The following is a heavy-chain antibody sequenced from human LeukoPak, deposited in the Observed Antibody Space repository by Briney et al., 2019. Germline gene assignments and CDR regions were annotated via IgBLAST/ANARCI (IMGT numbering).Heavy chain of an antibody. CDR1: GFTVSSNC. V-gene: IGHV3-53*01. J-gene: IGHJ4*02. CDR3: ARDQHIMITFGGVIVRHPFDY. Sequence: GGSLRLSCAASGFTVSSNCMSWVRQAPGKGLEWVSVIYSDGSTYYADSVKGRFTISRDNSKNTLFLQMNSLRAEDTAVYYCARDQHIMITFGGVIVRHPFDYWGQGTLVTVSS. D-gene: IGHD3-16*02. CDR2: IYSDGST.